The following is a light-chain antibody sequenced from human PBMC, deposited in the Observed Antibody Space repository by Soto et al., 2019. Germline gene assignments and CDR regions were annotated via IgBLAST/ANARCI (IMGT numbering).Light chain of an antibody. V-gene: IGKV3-11*01. CDR1: QTVINY. CDR3: QQRYNWPPIT. J-gene: IGKJ5*01. Sequence: EVVLTQSPATLSLSPGETATLSCRASQTVINYLAWFQQKPGQAPRLLIYNTSTRATGIPARFSGGGSGTDFNLPISSREPEDFAVYYCQQRYNWPPITFGEGTGLEIK. CDR2: NTS.